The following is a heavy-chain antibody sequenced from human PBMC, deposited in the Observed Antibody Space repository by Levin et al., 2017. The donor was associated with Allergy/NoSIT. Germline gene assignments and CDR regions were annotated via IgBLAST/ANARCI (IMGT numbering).Heavy chain of an antibody. CDR2: IYYSGST. CDR1: GGSISSSSYY. CDR3: ARSSGATDY. J-gene: IGHJ4*02. Sequence: RASETLSLTCTVSGGSISSSSYYWGWIRQPPGKGLEWIGSIYYSGSTYYNPSLKSRVTISVDTSKNQFSLKLSSVTAADTAVYYCARSSGATDYWGQGTLVTVSS. D-gene: IGHD1-26*01. V-gene: IGHV4-39*01.